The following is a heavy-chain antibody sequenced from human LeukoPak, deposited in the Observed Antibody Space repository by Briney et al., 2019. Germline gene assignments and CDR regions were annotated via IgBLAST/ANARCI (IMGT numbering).Heavy chain of an antibody. D-gene: IGHD6-19*01. CDR2: IYYSGST. V-gene: IGHV4-31*03. Sequence: SQTLSLTCTVSGGSISSGGYYWSWIRQHPGKGLEWIGYIYYSGSTYYNPSLKSRVTISVDTSKNQFSLKLSSVTAADTAVYYCARVDSGWYDVDYWGQGTLVTVSS. J-gene: IGHJ4*02. CDR3: ARVDSGWYDVDY. CDR1: GGSISSGGYY.